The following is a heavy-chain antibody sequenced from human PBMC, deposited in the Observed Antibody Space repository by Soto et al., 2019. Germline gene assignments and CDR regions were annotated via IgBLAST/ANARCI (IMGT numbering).Heavy chain of an antibody. CDR2: IYNSGST. CDR3: ARRDIYGHQAPY. CDR1: GGSISGSSYY. D-gene: IGHD2-15*01. J-gene: IGHJ4*02. Sequence: QVQLQESGPGLVKPSETLSLTCSVSGGSISGSSYYWGWIRQPPGKGLEWIGSIYNSGSTYDNPSLKSRVTISVDTSKNQFSLKLSSVTAADTAVYYCARRDIYGHQAPYWGQGTLVTVSS. V-gene: IGHV4-39*01.